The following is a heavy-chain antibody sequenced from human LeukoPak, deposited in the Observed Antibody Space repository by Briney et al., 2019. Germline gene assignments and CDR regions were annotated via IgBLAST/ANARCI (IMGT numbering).Heavy chain of an antibody. V-gene: IGHV1-46*01. Sequence: ASVKVSCKASGYTFTNNYLHWVRQAPGQGLEWMGMIYPRDGSTSYAQNFQGRVTVTRDTSTTTVHMELRGLRSEDTAVYYCARDQEGFDCWGQGTVVTVSS. CDR3: ARDQEGFDC. CDR2: IYPRDGST. CDR1: GYTFTNNY. J-gene: IGHJ4*02.